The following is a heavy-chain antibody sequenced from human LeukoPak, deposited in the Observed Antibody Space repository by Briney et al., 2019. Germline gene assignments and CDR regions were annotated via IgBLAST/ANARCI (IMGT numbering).Heavy chain of an antibody. D-gene: IGHD4/OR15-4a*01. Sequence: GGSLRLSCAASSFTFSNYWITWVRQAPGKGREWLSNTKHDEYEKYYVDSVDGRFTIYRDNAKNSLYLQMNYLRAEDTAVYFCARDGARAGGYYRMDVWGKGTTVTVSS. J-gene: IGHJ6*04. V-gene: IGHV3-7*01. CDR2: TKHDEYEK. CDR3: ARDGARAGGYYRMDV. CDR1: SFTFSNYW.